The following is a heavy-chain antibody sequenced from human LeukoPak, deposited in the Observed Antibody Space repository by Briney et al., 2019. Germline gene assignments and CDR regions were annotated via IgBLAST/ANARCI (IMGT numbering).Heavy chain of an antibody. V-gene: IGHV3-53*01. CDR1: GFTVSSNF. D-gene: IGHD1/OR15-1a*01. Sequence: GGSLRLSCAASGFTVSSNFMSWVRQAPGKGLEWVSVIYSGGTTYYADSVKGRFTISRDNSKNTLSLQMDNLRAEDTAVYYCARDGYGNNYMDVWGKGTTVSVSS. CDR2: IYSGGTT. CDR3: ARDGYGNNYMDV. J-gene: IGHJ6*03.